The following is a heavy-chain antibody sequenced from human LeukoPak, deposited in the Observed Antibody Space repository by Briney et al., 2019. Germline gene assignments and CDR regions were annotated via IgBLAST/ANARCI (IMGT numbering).Heavy chain of an antibody. CDR2: ISWNSGSI. V-gene: IGHV3-9*01. J-gene: IGHJ4*02. CDR3: ARDGYYYVSGSYFGY. Sequence: PGGSLRLSCAASGFTFDDYAMHWVRQAPGKGLEWVSGISWNSGSIGYADSVKGRFTISRDNSKNTLYLQMNSLRAEDTAVYYCARDGYYYVSGSYFGYWGQGTLVTVSS. D-gene: IGHD3-10*01. CDR1: GFTFDDYA.